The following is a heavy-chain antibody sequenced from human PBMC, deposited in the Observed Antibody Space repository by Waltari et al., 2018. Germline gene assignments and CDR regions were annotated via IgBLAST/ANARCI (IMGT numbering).Heavy chain of an antibody. Sequence: QVQLQESGPGLVKPSETLSLTCTVSGGSISSHYWSWIRQPPGKGLEWIGYIYYSGSTNYNRALKSRVTISVDTSKNEFSLKLSSVTAADTAVYYCAREGAAANAFDIWGQGTMVTVSS. J-gene: IGHJ3*02. CDR1: GGSISSHY. CDR3: AREGAAANAFDI. CDR2: IYYSGST. V-gene: IGHV4-59*11. D-gene: IGHD2-2*01.